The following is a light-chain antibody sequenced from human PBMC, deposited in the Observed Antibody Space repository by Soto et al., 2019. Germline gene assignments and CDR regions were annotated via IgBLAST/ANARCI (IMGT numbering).Light chain of an antibody. V-gene: IGLV1-40*01. CDR3: QSYDSSLSGSGV. Sequence: QAVVTQPPSGSGAPGQRVTISCTGSSSNIGAGYDVHWYQQLPGTAPKLIIYGNSNRPSGVPDRFSGSKSGTSASLAITGLQAEDEADYYCQSYDSSLSGSGVFGGGTKLTVL. CDR1: SSNIGAGYD. CDR2: GNS. J-gene: IGLJ2*01.